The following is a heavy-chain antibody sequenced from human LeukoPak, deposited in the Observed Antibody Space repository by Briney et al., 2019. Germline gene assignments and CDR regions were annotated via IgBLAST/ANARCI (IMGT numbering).Heavy chain of an antibody. J-gene: IGHJ4*02. Sequence: SETLSLTCTVSGGSISSSSYYCGWIRQPPGKGLEWIGSIYYSGTTYYNPSLKSRVTISVDTSKNQFSLKLSSVTAADTAVYYCARLGLCSSRDYWGQGTLVTVSP. CDR2: IYYSGTT. CDR3: ARLGLCSSRDY. D-gene: IGHD6-6*01. CDR1: GGSISSSSYY. V-gene: IGHV4-39*01.